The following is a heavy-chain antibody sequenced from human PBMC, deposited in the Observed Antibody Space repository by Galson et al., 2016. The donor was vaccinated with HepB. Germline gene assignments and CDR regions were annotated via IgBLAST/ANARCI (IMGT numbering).Heavy chain of an antibody. CDR3: ARDHRPSSGWSLPCDF. D-gene: IGHD6-19*01. Sequence: SLRLSCAASGFTFSGYGMNWVRQAPGKGLEWVSAISSSSSFIYYVESVRGRFTISRDNAKNSVYLQMDSLRAEDTAVYYCARDHRPSSGWSLPCDFWGQGTLVTVSS. J-gene: IGHJ4*02. CDR1: GFTFSGYG. V-gene: IGHV3-21*01. CDR2: ISSSSSFI.